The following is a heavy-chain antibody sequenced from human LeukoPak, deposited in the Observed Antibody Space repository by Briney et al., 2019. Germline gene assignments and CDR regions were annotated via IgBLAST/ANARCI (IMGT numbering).Heavy chain of an antibody. CDR2: IYYSGST. V-gene: IGHV4-34*01. CDR1: GGSFSGYY. J-gene: IGHJ4*02. D-gene: IGHD6-19*01. CDR3: ARGGAVVGFDYFDY. Sequence: SETLSLTCAVYGGSFSGYYWGWIRQPPGKGLEWIGSIYYSGSTYYNPSLKSRVTISLDTFKNQFSLKLSSVTAADTAVHYCARGGAVVGFDYFDYWGQGTLVTVSS.